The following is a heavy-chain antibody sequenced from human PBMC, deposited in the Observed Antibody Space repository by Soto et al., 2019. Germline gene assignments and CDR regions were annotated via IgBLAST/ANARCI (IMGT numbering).Heavy chain of an antibody. Sequence: SDTLSLTCACYGLSFSGYYWSLLRPTPGKGLEWIGEINHSGSTNYNPSLKSRVTISVDTSKNQFSLKLSSVTAADTAVYYCARLAAAGRNYYGMDGWGQGTTVTVS. J-gene: IGHJ6*02. CDR2: INHSGST. CDR1: GLSFSGYY. CDR3: ARLAAAGRNYYGMDG. D-gene: IGHD6-13*01. V-gene: IGHV4-34*01.